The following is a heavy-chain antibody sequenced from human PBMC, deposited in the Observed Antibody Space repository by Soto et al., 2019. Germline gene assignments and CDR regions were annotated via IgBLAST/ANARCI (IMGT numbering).Heavy chain of an antibody. CDR2: INHSGST. J-gene: IGHJ6*02. V-gene: IGHV4-34*01. D-gene: IGHD6-19*01. CDR3: AREIAVAGTDADYYYGMDV. Sequence: SETLSLTCAVYGGSFSGYYWSWIRQPPGKGLEWIGEINHSGSTNYNPSLKSRVTISVDTSKNQFSLKLSSVTAADTAVYYCAREIAVAGTDADYYYGMDVWGQGTTVTVSS. CDR1: GGSFSGYY.